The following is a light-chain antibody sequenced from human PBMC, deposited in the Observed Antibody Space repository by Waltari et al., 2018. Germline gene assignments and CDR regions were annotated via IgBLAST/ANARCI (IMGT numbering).Light chain of an antibody. CDR2: KAS. Sequence: DIQMTQSPSTLSASVGDRVTITCRASQTISSWLAWYQQKPGKAPKLLIYKASTLESGVPSRFSGSGSGTEFTLTISSLQPDDCATYYYQQYNSYSITFGQGTRLEIK. CDR1: QTISSW. CDR3: QQYNSYSIT. J-gene: IGKJ5*01. V-gene: IGKV1-5*03.